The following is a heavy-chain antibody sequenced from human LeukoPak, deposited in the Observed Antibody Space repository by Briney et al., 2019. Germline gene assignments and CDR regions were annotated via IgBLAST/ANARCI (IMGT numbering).Heavy chain of an antibody. CDR1: GFTFSSYW. V-gene: IGHV3-23*01. D-gene: IGHD3-22*01. J-gene: IGHJ4*02. CDR3: AQDSSGYYYGY. CDR2: IGDSGTNK. Sequence: GGSLRLSCAASGFTFSSYWMTWVRQAPGKGLEWVPGIGDSGTNKYYADSVKGRFTISRDNSKNTLYLQMNSLRVEDTAVYYCAQDSSGYYYGYWGQGTLVTVSS.